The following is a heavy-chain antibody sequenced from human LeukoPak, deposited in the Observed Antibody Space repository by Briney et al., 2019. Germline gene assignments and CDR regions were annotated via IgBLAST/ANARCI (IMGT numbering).Heavy chain of an antibody. CDR1: GGSFSGYY. J-gene: IGHJ4*02. D-gene: IGHD1-7*01. CDR3: ARLAGTTSGDY. V-gene: IGHV4-34*01. Sequence: SETLSLTCAVYGGSFSGYYWSWIRQPPGKGLEWIGEINHSGSTNYNPSLKSRVTISVDTSKNQFSLKLNSVTAADTAVYYCARLAGTTSGDYWGQGILVTVSA. CDR2: INHSGST.